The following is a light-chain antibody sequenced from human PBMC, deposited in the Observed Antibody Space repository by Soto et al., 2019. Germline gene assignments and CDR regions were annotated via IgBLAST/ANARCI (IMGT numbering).Light chain of an antibody. CDR1: SSNIGAGYD. Sequence: QSVLTQPPSVSGAPGQRVTISCTGSSSNIGAGYDVPWYQQLPGTAPKLLSYGNSNRPSGVPDRFSGSKSGTSASLAITGLQAEDEADYYCQSYDRSLSGSVFGGGTKLTVL. J-gene: IGLJ2*01. CDR3: QSYDRSLSGSV. V-gene: IGLV1-40*01. CDR2: GNS.